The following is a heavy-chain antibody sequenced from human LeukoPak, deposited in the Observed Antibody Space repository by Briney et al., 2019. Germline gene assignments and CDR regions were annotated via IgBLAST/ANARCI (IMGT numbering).Heavy chain of an antibody. CDR1: GFTFTSYD. CDR2: ISGSGGST. J-gene: IGHJ5*02. V-gene: IGHV3-23*01. CDR3: SKDQFYHDTVPGWFDP. D-gene: IGHD2-2*01. Sequence: GGSLRLSCAASGFTFTSYDMSWVRQAPGKGLEWVSGISGSGGSTYSADSVKGRFIISRENSKKMLYLQMNSLRAEDPAVYYCSKDQFYHDTVPGWFDPWGQGTLVTVSS.